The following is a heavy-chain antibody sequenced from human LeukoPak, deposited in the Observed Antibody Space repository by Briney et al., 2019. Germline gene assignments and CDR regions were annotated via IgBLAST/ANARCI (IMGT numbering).Heavy chain of an antibody. Sequence: GGSLRPSCAASGFTFSSYWMSWVRQAPGKGLEWVANIKQDGSEKYYVDSVKGRFTISRDNAKNSLYLQMNSLRAEDTAVYYCARVTGGYDSNYFDYWGQGTLVTVSS. CDR1: GFTFSSYW. D-gene: IGHD5-12*01. J-gene: IGHJ4*02. CDR2: IKQDGSEK. V-gene: IGHV3-7*01. CDR3: ARVTGGYDSNYFDY.